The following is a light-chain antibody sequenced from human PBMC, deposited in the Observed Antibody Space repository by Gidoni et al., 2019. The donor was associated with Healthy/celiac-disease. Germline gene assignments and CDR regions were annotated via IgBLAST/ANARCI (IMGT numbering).Light chain of an antibody. Sequence: DIQTTQSPSSVSASVGDRVSITCRESQGISSWLAWYQQKPGKAPNLLIYAASSLQSGVPSRFSGSGSSTDFTLTIISLQPEDVSTYYCQQANSCPFTFGPGTKVDIK. V-gene: IGKV1-12*01. CDR1: QGISSW. CDR3: QQANSCPFT. J-gene: IGKJ3*01. CDR2: AAS.